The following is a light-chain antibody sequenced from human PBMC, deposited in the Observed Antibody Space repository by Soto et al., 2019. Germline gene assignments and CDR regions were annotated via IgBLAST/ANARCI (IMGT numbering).Light chain of an antibody. J-gene: IGKJ2*01. CDR1: QSVSSN. CDR3: QQYNNWPYT. Sequence: EIVMTQSPATLSVSPGERATLSCRASQSVSSNLAWYQQKPGQAPRLLIYGASTRATGIPARFSVSGSGTEFTLTLSSLQSEDVAVYYCQQYNNWPYTFGQGTKLEIK. V-gene: IGKV3-15*01. CDR2: GAS.